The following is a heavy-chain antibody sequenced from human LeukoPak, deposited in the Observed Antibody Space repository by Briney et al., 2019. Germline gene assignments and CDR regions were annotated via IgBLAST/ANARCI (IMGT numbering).Heavy chain of an antibody. D-gene: IGHD2-2*01. V-gene: IGHV1-3*01. CDR2: INAGNGNT. J-gene: IGHJ5*02. Sequence: ASVKVSCKASEYTFTDYAINWVRQAPGQRLEWMGWINAGNGNTKYSQKFQGRVTITRDTSASTAYMELSSLRSEDTAVYYCARGVPATAIRGLRGATSEVYWFDPWGRGTLVTVSS. CDR3: ARGVPATAIRGLRGATSEVYWFDP. CDR1: EYTFTDYA.